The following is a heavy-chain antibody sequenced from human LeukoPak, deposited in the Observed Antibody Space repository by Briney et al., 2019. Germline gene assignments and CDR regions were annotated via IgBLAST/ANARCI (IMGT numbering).Heavy chain of an antibody. Sequence: PGGSLRLPCAASGFTFSSYSMNWVRHAPGKGLEWVSSITTSSSYIYYADSVKGRFTISRDNAKNSLYLQMNSLRAEDTAVYYCAKDVARLGYSYGRFDYWGQGTLVTVSS. V-gene: IGHV3-21*04. J-gene: IGHJ4*02. CDR2: ITTSSSYI. CDR1: GFTFSSYS. D-gene: IGHD5-18*01. CDR3: AKDVARLGYSYGRFDY.